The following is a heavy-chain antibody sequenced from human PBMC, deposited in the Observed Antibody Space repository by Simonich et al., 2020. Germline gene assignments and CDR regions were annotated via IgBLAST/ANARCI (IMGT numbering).Heavy chain of an antibody. CDR3: ARNGLVGILKAFDI. J-gene: IGHJ3*02. D-gene: IGHD2-21*01. Sequence: QVQLVQSGAEVKKPGASVKVSCKASGYTFTGYYMHWVRQAPGQGLEWRGWSNPNSGGTNDARKFQGRVTMTRDTSISTAYMELSRLRSDDTAVYYCARNGLVGILKAFDIWGQGTMVTVSS. CDR1: GYTFTGYY. CDR2: SNPNSGGT. V-gene: IGHV1-2*02.